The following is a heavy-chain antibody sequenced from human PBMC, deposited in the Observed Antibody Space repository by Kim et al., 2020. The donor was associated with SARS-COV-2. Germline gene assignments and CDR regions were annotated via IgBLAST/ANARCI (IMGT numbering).Heavy chain of an antibody. Sequence: GGSLRLSCAASGFTFSNAWMSWVRQAPGKGLEWVGRIKSKTDGGTTDYAAPVKGRFTISRDDSKNTLYLQMNSLKTEDTAVYYCTTGPRLGYCSGGSCYAYWGQGTLGHRLL. CDR2: IKSKTDGGTT. CDR1: GFTFSNAW. D-gene: IGHD2-15*01. J-gene: IGHJ4*02. CDR3: TTGPRLGYCSGGSCYAY. V-gene: IGHV3-15*01.